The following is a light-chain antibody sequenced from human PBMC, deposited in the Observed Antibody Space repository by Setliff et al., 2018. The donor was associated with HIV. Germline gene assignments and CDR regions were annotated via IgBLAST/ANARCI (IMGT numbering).Light chain of an antibody. J-gene: IGLJ1*01. V-gene: IGLV1-44*01. CDR1: SSNIGSNT. Sequence: QSVLTQPPSVSGTPGQGVTISCSGSSSNIGSNTVSWYQQLPGTAPKLLFCNDNQCPPGVPDRFSGSKSGNTASLTISGLQAEDEADYYCCSYAGSYTYIFGSGTKVTVL. CDR2: NDN. CDR3: CSYAGSYTYI.